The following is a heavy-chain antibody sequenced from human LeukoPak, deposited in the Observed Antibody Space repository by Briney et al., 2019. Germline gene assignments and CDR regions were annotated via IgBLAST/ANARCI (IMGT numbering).Heavy chain of an antibody. Sequence: GGSLRLSCSASGFPFSRDSMHWVRQSPGKGLVWLSRISPDGTTTNYADSVKGRFTISRDNAKNTLYLQMNSLRAEDTAVYYCARDPTDSSGWRHFDYWGQGTLVTVSS. CDR2: ISPDGTTT. CDR1: GFPFSRDS. CDR3: ARDPTDSSGWRHFDY. D-gene: IGHD6-19*01. J-gene: IGHJ4*02. V-gene: IGHV3-74*01.